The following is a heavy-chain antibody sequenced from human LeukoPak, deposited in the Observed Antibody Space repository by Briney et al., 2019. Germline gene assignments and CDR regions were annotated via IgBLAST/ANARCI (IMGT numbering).Heavy chain of an antibody. CDR2: ISGSGGST. D-gene: IGHD2-2*01. V-gene: IGHV3-23*01. J-gene: IGHJ5*02. CDR3: TKGVPAAKAGNWFDP. Sequence: GGSLRLSCAASGFTFSSYAMSWVRQAPGKGLEWVSAISGSGGSTYYADSVKGRFTISRDNSKNTLYLQMSSLRAEDTAVYYCTKGVPAAKAGNWFDPWGQGTLVTVSS. CDR1: GFTFSSYA.